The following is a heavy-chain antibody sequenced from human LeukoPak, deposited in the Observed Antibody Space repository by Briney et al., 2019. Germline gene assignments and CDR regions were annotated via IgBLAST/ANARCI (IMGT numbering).Heavy chain of an antibody. CDR3: AKDLLVVGATTAVDY. J-gene: IGHJ4*02. V-gene: IGHV3-30*18. Sequence: PGGSLRLSCAASGFTFSSYGMHWVRQAPGKGLEWVAVISYDGSNKYYADSVKGRFTISRDNSKNTLYLQMNSLRAEDTAVYYCAKDLLVVGATTAVDYWGQGTLVTVSS. D-gene: IGHD1-26*01. CDR2: ISYDGSNK. CDR1: GFTFSSYG.